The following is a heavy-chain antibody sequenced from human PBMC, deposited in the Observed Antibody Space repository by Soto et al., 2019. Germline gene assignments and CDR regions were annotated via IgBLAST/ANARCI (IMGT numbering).Heavy chain of an antibody. D-gene: IGHD3-3*01. V-gene: IGHV1-24*01. CDR2: FDPEDGET. CDR3: ATPYYDFWSGYPPAPLPGAKYGMDV. Sequence: ASVKVSCKVSGYTLTELSMHWVRQAPGKGLEWMGGFDPEDGETIYAQKFQGRVTMTEDTSTDTAYMELSSLRSEDTAVYYCATPYYDFWSGYPPAPLPGAKYGMDVWVQGTTVPVS. CDR1: GYTLTELS. J-gene: IGHJ6*02.